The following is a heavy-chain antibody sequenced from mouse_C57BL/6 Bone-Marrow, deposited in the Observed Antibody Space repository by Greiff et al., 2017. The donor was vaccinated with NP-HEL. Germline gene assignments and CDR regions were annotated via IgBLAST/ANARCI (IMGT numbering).Heavy chain of an antibody. J-gene: IGHJ3*01. Sequence: QVQLQQSGAELARPGASVKLSCTASGYTFTSYGISWVKQRTGQGLEWIGEIYPRSGNTYYNEKFKGKATLTADTSSSTAYMELRSLTSEDSAVYFCAGTGAYWGQGTLVTVSA. CDR3: AGTGAY. D-gene: IGHD1-1*01. CDR1: GYTFTSYG. CDR2: IYPRSGNT. V-gene: IGHV1-81*01.